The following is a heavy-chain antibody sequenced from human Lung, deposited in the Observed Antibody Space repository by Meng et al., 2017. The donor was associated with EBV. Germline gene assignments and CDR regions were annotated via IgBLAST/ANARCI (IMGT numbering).Heavy chain of an antibody. CDR3: ASYSWGSNTDS. CDR1: GFTVNSSW. CDR2: ISPDGSDT. J-gene: IGHJ5*01. V-gene: IGHV3-74*01. D-gene: IGHD3-16*01. Sequence: EHLVESGGGVCKAAWALRLSCASSGFTVNSSWMYWVRQAPGKGLVWVSRISPDGSDTAHADSVKGRFTISRDNVENTLYLQMNSLRGEDTAVYYCASYSWGSNTDSWGQGTLVTVAS.